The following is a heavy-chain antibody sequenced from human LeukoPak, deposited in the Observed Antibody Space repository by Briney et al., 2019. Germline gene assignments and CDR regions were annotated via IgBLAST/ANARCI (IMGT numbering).Heavy chain of an antibody. CDR1: GDSISSGSSY. CDR3: ARTTEGYCSSASCFGFSYSYYMDV. J-gene: IGHJ6*03. V-gene: IGHV4-61*09. CDR2: IYTSRNT. Sequence: PSETLSLTCTVSGDSISSGSSYWSWIRQPAGKGLEWIGHIYTSRNTSYNPSLKSRVTISVDTSKNQFSLKLSSVIAADTAVYYCARTTEGYCSSASCFGFSYSYYMDVWGKGTTVTISS. D-gene: IGHD2-2*01.